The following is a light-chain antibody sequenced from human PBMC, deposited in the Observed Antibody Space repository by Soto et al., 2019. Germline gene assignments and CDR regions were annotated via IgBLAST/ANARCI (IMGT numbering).Light chain of an antibody. CDR3: QQLNNYPDT. V-gene: IGKV1-9*01. J-gene: IGKJ2*01. CDR2: AAS. CDR1: QGISSS. Sequence: DIQLTQSPSFLSASVGDRVTITCRASQGISSSLGWYQQKPGKAPKLLIYAASTLHSGVPSRFSGSGSGTEFTLTISSLQPEDCATDYCQQLNNYPDTFGQGTKLEIK.